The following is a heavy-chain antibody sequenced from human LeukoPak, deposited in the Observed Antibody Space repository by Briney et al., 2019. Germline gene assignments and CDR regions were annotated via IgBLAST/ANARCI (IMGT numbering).Heavy chain of an antibody. J-gene: IGHJ6*02. CDR2: INSDGSST. V-gene: IGHV3-74*01. CDR3: ARGDSGYAPTGYYGMDV. CDR1: GFTFSSYW. Sequence: PGGSLRLSCATSGFTFSSYWMHWVRQAPGKGLVWVSRINSDGSSTSYADSVKGRFTISRDNAKNTLYLQMNSLRAEDTAVYYCARGDSGYAPTGYYGMDVWGRGTTVTVSS. D-gene: IGHD5-12*01.